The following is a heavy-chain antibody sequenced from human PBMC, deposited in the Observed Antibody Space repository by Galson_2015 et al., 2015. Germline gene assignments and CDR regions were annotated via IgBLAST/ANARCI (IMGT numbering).Heavy chain of an antibody. J-gene: IGHJ3*02. D-gene: IGHD5-12*01. V-gene: IGHV3-15*01. CDR2: IKSKTDGGTT. CDR1: GFTFSNAW. Sequence: SLRLSCAASGFTFSNAWMSWVRQAPGKGLEWVGRIKSKTDGGTTDYAAPVKGRLTISRDGSKNTLCLQMNSLKTEDTAVYYCTTDYPLGGYSGYDSVGDAFDIWGQGTMVTVSS. CDR3: TTDYPLGGYSGYDSVGDAFDI.